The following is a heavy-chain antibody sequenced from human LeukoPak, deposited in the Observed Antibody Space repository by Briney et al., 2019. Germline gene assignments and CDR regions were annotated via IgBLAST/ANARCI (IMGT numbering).Heavy chain of an antibody. V-gene: IGHV4-59*12. CDR1: GGSNSSYY. Sequence: PSETLSLTCTVSGGSNSSYYWSWIRQPPGKGLEWIGYIYYSGSTNYNPSLKSRVTISVDTSKNQFSLKLSSVTAADTAVYYCARAQITIFGVVITDAFDIWGQGTMVTVSS. CDR2: IYYSGST. CDR3: ARAQITIFGVVITDAFDI. D-gene: IGHD3-3*01. J-gene: IGHJ3*02.